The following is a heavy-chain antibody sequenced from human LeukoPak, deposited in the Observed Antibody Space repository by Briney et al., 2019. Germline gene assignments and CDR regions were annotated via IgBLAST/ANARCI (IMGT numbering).Heavy chain of an antibody. V-gene: IGHV4-39*01. J-gene: IGHJ4*02. CDR2: IYYSGST. Sequence: SETLSLTCTVSGGSISSSSYYWGWIRQPPGKGLEWIGSIYYSGSTYYNPSLKSRVTISVYTSKNQFSLKLSSVTAADTAVYYCARRIAAARGTFDYWGQGTLVTVSS. CDR1: GGSISSSSYY. CDR3: ARRIAAARGTFDY. D-gene: IGHD6-13*01.